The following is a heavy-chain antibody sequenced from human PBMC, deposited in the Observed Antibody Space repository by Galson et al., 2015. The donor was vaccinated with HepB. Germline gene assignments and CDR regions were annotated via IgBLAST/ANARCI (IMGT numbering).Heavy chain of an antibody. CDR2: MTSDEKTK. J-gene: IGHJ4*02. CDR1: GFTFNVYS. D-gene: IGHD2-15*01. Sequence: SLRLSCAASGFTFNVYSMNWVRQAPGKGLEWISYMTSDEKTKRYADSVRGRFTISRDNAKKFPYLQMNSLRVEDTAVYYCARSVELHYDYWGQGTLVTVSS. CDR3: ARSVELHYDY. V-gene: IGHV3-48*01.